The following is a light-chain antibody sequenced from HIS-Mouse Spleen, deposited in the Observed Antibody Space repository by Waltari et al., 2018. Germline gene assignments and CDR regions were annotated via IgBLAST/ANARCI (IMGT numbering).Light chain of an antibody. CDR3: QQLNSYPRT. V-gene: IGKV1-9*01. Sequence: DIQLTQSPSFLSASVGDRVTIPCRASPGISSYLAWYQQKPGKAPNLRIYAASTLQSGVPSRFSGSGSGTEFTLTISSLQPEDFATYYCQQLNSYPRTFGQGTKVEIK. CDR2: AAS. CDR1: PGISSY. J-gene: IGKJ1*01.